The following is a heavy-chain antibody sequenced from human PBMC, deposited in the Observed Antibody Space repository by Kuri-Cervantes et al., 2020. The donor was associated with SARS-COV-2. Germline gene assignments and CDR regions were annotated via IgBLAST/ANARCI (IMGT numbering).Heavy chain of an antibody. CDR3: ATHSMVRGVLDSFDM. D-gene: IGHD3-10*01. CDR1: GFTFSSYG. Sequence: GESLKISCAASGFTFSSYGMHWVRQAPGKGLEWVAFIRYDGSNKYYADSVKGRFTISRDNSKNTLYLQMNSLRSEDTAVYYCATHSMVRGVLDSFDMWGQGTMVTVSS. J-gene: IGHJ3*02. CDR2: IRYDGSNK. V-gene: IGHV3-30*02.